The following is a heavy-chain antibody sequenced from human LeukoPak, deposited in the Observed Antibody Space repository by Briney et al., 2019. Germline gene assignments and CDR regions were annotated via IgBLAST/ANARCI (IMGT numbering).Heavy chain of an antibody. CDR3: ARSRQLTQRFGP. CDR1: GYTFTGYY. Sequence: ASVKVSCKASGYTFTGYYMHWVRQAPGQGLEWMGWINPNSGGTNYAQKFQGRVTMTRDTSISTACMELSRLRSDDTAVYYCARSRQLTQRFGPWGQGTLVTVSS. V-gene: IGHV1-2*02. J-gene: IGHJ5*02. CDR2: INPNSGGT. D-gene: IGHD4/OR15-4a*01.